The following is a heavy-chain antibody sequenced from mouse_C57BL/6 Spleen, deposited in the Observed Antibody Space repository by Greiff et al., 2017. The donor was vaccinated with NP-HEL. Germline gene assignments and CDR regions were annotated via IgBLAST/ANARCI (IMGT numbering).Heavy chain of an antibody. J-gene: IGHJ3*01. CDR1: GFTFSSYG. Sequence: EVMLVESGGDLVKPGGSLKLSCAASGFTFSSYGMSWVRQTPDKRLEWVATISSGGSYNYYPDSVKGRVTISRDNAKNTLYLQIRLLKSDDTAMYYCASQWYYYGSSYLFAYWGQGTLVTVSA. D-gene: IGHD1-1*01. CDR3: ASQWYYYGSSYLFAY. V-gene: IGHV5-6*01. CDR2: ISSGGSYN.